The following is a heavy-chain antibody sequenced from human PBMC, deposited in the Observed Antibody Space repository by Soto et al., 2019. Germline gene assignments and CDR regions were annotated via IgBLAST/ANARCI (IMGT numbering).Heavy chain of an antibody. V-gene: IGHV4-31*03. CDR3: AKTRQQIVEGYYYNYGLDV. D-gene: IGHD6-6*01. J-gene: IGHJ6*02. CDR1: GGSISSGGYY. CDR2: IYYSGST. Sequence: PSETLSLTCTVSGGSISSGGYYWSWIRQHPGKGLEWIGYIYYSGSTYYNPSLKSRVTISVDTSKNQFSLKLSSVTAADTAVYYCAKTRQQIVEGYYYNYGLDVWGQGTTVTVSS.